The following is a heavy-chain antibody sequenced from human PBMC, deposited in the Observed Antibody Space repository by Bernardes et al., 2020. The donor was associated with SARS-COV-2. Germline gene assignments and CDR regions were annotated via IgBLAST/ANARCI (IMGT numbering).Heavy chain of an antibody. D-gene: IGHD3-10*01. J-gene: IGHJ4*02. Sequence: PESLSLTCTVSGDSVSSSYYYWSWLLHSPGKGLEWIGYIYYTRNTNYNPSRKSRVTISVDTSKNQFSLKLSSVTAADTAVYFCARGRGDYFDYWGQGTLGTISS. CDR3: ARGRGDYFDY. CDR1: GDSVSSSYYY. CDR2: IYYTRNT. V-gene: IGHV4-61*01.